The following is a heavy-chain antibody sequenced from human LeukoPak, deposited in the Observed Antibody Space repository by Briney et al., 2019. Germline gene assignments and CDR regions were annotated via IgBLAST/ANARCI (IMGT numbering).Heavy chain of an antibody. D-gene: IGHD3-22*01. Sequence: SETLSLTCTVSGGSISSYYWSWIRQPPGKGLGWIGNIYYSGSTNYNPSLKSRVTISVDTSKNQFSLKLSSVTAADTAVYYCARVGSSGYYLSYWGQGTLVTVSS. CDR1: GGSISSYY. J-gene: IGHJ4*02. CDR3: ARVGSSGYYLSY. CDR2: IYYSGST. V-gene: IGHV4-59*01.